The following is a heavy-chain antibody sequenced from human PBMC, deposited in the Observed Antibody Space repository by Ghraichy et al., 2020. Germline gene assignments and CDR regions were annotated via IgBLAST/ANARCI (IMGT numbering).Heavy chain of an antibody. V-gene: IGHV3-30*18. Sequence: GGSLRLSCAASGFTFSNYGVHWVRQAPGKGLEWVAVISYDGSNKYYADSVKGRFTISRDNSKNTLYLQMNSLRAEDTAIYYCTKDRVVGATNPYYYGMDVWGQGTSVTVSS. CDR1: GFTFSNYG. J-gene: IGHJ6*02. CDR3: TKDRVVGATNPYYYGMDV. D-gene: IGHD1-26*01. CDR2: ISYDGSNK.